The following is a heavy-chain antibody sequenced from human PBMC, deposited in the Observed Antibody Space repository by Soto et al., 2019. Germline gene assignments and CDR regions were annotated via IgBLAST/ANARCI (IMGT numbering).Heavy chain of an antibody. Sequence: QLQLQESGPRVVKPSETLTLTCSLSGGSSSSRSYYWGWMRQSPGKGLEWIVSFYFGGTTYYNPSLKRRVSVSEDTSRDQFSLKLNSVTAADTGIYYCARHGTTIISINWFDPWGQGLLVTVSS. D-gene: IGHD3-9*01. J-gene: IGHJ5*02. CDR1: GGSSSSRSYY. CDR3: ARHGTTIISINWFDP. V-gene: IGHV4-39*01. CDR2: FYFGGTT.